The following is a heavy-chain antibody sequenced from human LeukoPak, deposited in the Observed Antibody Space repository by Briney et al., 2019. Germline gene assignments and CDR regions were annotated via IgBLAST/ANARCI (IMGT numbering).Heavy chain of an antibody. CDR1: GYTFTSYG. J-gene: IGHJ3*02. D-gene: IGHD4-17*01. Sequence: EASVKVSCKASGYTFTSYGISWVRQAPGQGLEWMGWISAYNGNTNYAQKLQGRVTMTTDTSTSTAYMELRSLRSDDTAVYYCARGNYGDSRSTDDAFDIWGQGTMVTVSS. CDR3: ARGNYGDSRSTDDAFDI. V-gene: IGHV1-18*01. CDR2: ISAYNGNT.